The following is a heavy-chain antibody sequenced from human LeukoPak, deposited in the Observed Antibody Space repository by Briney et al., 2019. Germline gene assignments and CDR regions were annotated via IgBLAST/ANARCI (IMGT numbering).Heavy chain of an antibody. Sequence: GGSLRLSCAASGFTFGSYWMHWVRQAPGKGLVWVSLINTDGTTTNYADSVKGRFTISRDNAKNTLYLQMSTLRAEDTAVYYCATLTFGESDSFDYWGQGNLVTVSS. CDR3: ATLTFGESDSFDY. D-gene: IGHD3-10*01. J-gene: IGHJ4*02. V-gene: IGHV3-74*01. CDR2: INTDGTTT. CDR1: GFTFGSYW.